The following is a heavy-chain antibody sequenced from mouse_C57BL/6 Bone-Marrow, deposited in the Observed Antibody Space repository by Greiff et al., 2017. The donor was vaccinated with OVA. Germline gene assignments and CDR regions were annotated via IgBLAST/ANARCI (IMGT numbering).Heavy chain of an antibody. Sequence: VQLQQPGAELVRPGSSVKLSCKASAPHFTRHRLHWVKQRPIQGLEWIGNIDPSDSETHYNQKFKDKATLTVDKSSSTAYMQLSSLTSEDSAVYYCARRRDGNYAMDYWGQGTSVTVSS. J-gene: IGHJ4*01. V-gene: IGHV1-52*01. D-gene: IGHD2-1*01. CDR1: APHFTRHR. CDR3: ARRRDGNYAMDY. CDR2: IDPSDSET.